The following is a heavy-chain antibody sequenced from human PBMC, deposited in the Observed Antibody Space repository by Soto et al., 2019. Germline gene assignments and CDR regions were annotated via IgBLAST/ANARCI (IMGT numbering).Heavy chain of an antibody. CDR3: ARLVVVAPVANA. Sequence: SETLSLTCSVSGGSISYNSYYWGLIRQPPGKGLEWVGGIFYTGTTYYSRSLKDRVTISVDTSKNSFSLNLTSVTAADTAVYFCARLVVVAPVANAWGQGTLVTVSS. CDR2: IFYTGTT. D-gene: IGHD2-2*01. V-gene: IGHV4-39*02. CDR1: GGSISYNSYY. J-gene: IGHJ5*02.